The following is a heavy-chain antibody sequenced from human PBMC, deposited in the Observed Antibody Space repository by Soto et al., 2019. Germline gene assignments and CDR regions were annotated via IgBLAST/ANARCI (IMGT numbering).Heavy chain of an antibody. CDR3: ARLPAFCGGACPDY. J-gene: IGHJ4*02. Sequence: EVPLVESGGGLIQPGGSLRLSCEASGFTVSSNYMSWVRQAPGKGLEWVSVIYSGGSTNYADSVKGRFTISRDTPKNTLYLQMNSLRAEDTAVYYCARLPAFCGGACPDYWGQGTLVTVSS. CDR2: IYSGGST. V-gene: IGHV3-53*01. D-gene: IGHD2-21*02. CDR1: GFTVSSNY.